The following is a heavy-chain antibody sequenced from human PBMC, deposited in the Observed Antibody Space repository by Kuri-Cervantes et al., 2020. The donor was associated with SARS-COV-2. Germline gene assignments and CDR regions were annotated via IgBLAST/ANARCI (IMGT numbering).Heavy chain of an antibody. J-gene: IGHJ6*03. V-gene: IGHV3-21*01. Sequence: GGSLRLSCAASGFTFSSYSMNWVRQAPGKGLEWVSSISSSSSYIYYADSVKGRFTTSRDNAKNSLYLQMNSLRAEDTAVYYCARDGAARRLYMDVWGKGTAVTVSS. CDR2: ISSSSSYI. D-gene: IGHD6-6*01. CDR3: ARDGAARRLYMDV. CDR1: GFTFSSYS.